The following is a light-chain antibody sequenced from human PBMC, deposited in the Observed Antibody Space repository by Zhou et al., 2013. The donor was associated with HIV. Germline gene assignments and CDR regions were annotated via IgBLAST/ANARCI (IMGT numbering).Light chain of an antibody. Sequence: DIQMSQSPSSLSASVGDTVTITCRATQAIGNSLAWFQQKPGKAPNLLLYATSKLASGVPSRFNGSGSGRDFTLTISGLHPEDFTTYFCQHYYTTPWTFGLGPRWKSN. CDR1: QAIGNS. CDR2: ATS. V-gene: IGKV1-NL1*01. J-gene: IGKJ1*01. CDR3: QHYYTTPWT.